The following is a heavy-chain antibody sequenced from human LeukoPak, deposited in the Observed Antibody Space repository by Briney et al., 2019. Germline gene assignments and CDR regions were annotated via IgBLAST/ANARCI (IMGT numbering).Heavy chain of an antibody. CDR2: ISGSGGST. V-gene: IGHV3-23*01. Sequence: PGGSLRLSCAASGFTFSSYAMSWVRQAPGKGLEWVSAISGSGGSTYYADSVKGRFTISRDNSKNTLYLQMNSLRAGDTAVYYCAKDRCSGGSCYLFDYWGQGTLVTVSS. J-gene: IGHJ4*02. CDR1: GFTFSSYA. D-gene: IGHD2-15*01. CDR3: AKDRCSGGSCYLFDY.